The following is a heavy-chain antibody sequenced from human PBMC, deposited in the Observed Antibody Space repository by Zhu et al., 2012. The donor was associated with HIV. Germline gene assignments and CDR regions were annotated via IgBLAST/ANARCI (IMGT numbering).Heavy chain of an antibody. CDR2: VHQSGNT. V-gene: IGHV4-38-2*01. D-gene: IGHD4-17*01. CDR3: ARHDYGDYGXWYFDL. J-gene: IGHJ2*01. Sequence: QVQLQESGPGLVKPSETLSLNCAVSTYAVISGYYCSWVRQSPGKGLEWIGSVHQSGNTYYNPSLRTRVTIALDTSRNQFSLNLNSVTAADTAVYYCARHDYGDYGXWYFDLWGRGTLVIVSS. CDR1: TYAVISGYY.